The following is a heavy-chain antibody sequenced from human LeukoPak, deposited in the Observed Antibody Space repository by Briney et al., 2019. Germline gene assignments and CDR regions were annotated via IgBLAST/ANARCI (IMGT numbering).Heavy chain of an antibody. CDR2: IYSGGST. CDR1: GFTVSSNY. D-gene: IGHD5-18*01. J-gene: IGHJ4*02. CDR3: ARQYNYAFAY. V-gene: IGHV3-66*02. Sequence: PGGSLRLSCAASGFTVSSNYMTWVRQAPGKGLEWVSVIYSGGSTYCADSVKGRLTISRDNSKNTLYLQMHSLRTEDTGVYYCARQYNYAFAYWGQGTLVTVSS.